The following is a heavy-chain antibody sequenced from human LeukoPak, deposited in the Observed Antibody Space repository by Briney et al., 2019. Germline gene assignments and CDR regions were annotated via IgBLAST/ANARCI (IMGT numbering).Heavy chain of an antibody. V-gene: IGHV3-7*01. J-gene: IGHJ5*02. D-gene: IGHD2-2*01. CDR2: INQDGSEK. Sequence: PGGSLRLSCAASGFTFRRYWMSWVRQAPGKGLEWVANINQDGSEKNYVDSVKGRFTISRDNAKNSLYLQMNSLRAEDTAVYYCAASSTSAPNWSDPWGQGTLVTVSS. CDR3: AASSTSAPNWSDP. CDR1: GFTFRRYW.